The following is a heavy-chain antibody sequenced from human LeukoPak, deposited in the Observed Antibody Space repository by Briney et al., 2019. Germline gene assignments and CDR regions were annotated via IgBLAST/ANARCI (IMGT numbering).Heavy chain of an antibody. CDR3: ARHDPHSERFGELLRGMDV. J-gene: IGHJ6*02. D-gene: IGHD3-10*01. CDR1: GGSISSYY. V-gene: IGHV4-39*01. CDR2: IYYSGST. Sequence: PSETLSLTCTVSGGSISSYYWGWIRQPPGKGLEGIGSIYYSGSTYYNPSLKSRVTISVDTSKNQFSLKLSSVTAADTAVYYCARHDPHSERFGELLRGMDVWGQGTTVTVSS.